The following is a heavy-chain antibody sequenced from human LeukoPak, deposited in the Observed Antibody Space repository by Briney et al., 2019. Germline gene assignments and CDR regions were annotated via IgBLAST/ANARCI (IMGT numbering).Heavy chain of an antibody. CDR2: ISGSGGGT. V-gene: IGHV3-23*01. Sequence: GGSLRLSCAASGFTFSSYAMSWVRQAPEKGLEWVSTISGSGGGTYYADSVKGRFTISRDDSKNTLYMQMNSLRAEDTAVYYCAKDLGRYRNNYFDYWGQGTLVTVSS. CDR3: AKDLGRYRNNYFDY. J-gene: IGHJ4*02. CDR1: GFTFSSYA. D-gene: IGHD1-26*01.